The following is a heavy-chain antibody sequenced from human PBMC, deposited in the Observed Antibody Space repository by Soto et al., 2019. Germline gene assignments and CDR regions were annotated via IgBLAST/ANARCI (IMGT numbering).Heavy chain of an antibody. CDR2: INHYGST. CDR3: ARTRDNNINYYYALDV. D-gene: IGHD1-20*01. J-gene: IGHJ6*02. V-gene: IGHV4-34*01. CDR1: GGSFSGYY. Sequence: PSETLSLTCAGDGGSFSGYYWSWILQPPGKGLEWIGEINHYGSTNQNPSLKSRVTLSIDTSKNQFSLKLSSVTAADTAVYYCARTRDNNINYYYALDVWGQGTTDTVS.